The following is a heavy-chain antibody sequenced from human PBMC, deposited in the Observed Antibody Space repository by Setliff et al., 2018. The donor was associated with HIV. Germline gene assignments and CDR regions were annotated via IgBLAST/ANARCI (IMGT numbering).Heavy chain of an antibody. D-gene: IGHD2-15*01. Sequence: SETLSLTCAVSGGSISSSNWWSWVRQPPGKGLEWIGEIYFSGHTNYNPSLKSRVTLSLDNSQNQFSLKLKHVTAADTAVYYCAREQYHFVVDYYYYYGMDVWGQGNTVTVSS. V-gene: IGHV4-4*02. CDR1: GGSISSSNW. CDR3: AREQYHFVVDYYYYYGMDV. J-gene: IGHJ6*02. CDR2: IYFSGHT.